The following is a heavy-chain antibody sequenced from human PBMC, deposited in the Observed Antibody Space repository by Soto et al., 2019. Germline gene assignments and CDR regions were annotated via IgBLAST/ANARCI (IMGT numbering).Heavy chain of an antibody. CDR3: ARIIAVACTNYYHYYGMDF. J-gene: IGHJ6*02. CDR1: GDSVSSNSAA. D-gene: IGHD6-19*01. Sequence: PSQTLSLTCAISGDSVSSNSAAWNWIRQSPSRGLEWLGRTYYRSKWYNDYAVSVKSPITINPDTSKNQFSLQLNSVTPEDTAVYYCARIIAVACTNYYHYYGMDFSGQGTPVTLSS. CDR2: TYYRSKWYN. V-gene: IGHV6-1*01.